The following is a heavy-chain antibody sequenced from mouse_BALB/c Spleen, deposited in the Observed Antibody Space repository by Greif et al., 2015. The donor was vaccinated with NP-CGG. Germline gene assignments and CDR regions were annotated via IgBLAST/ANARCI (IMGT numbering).Heavy chain of an antibody. V-gene: IGHV5-6-3*01. CDR1: GFTFSSYG. CDR2: INSNGGST. J-gene: IGHJ2*01. CDR3: ANWDY. Sequence: DVKLVESGGGLVQPGGSLKLSCAASGFTFSSYGMSWVRQTPDKRLELVATINSNGGSTYYPDSVKGRFTISRDNAKNTLYLQMSSLKSEDTAMYYCANWDYWGQGTTLTVSS. D-gene: IGHD4-1*01.